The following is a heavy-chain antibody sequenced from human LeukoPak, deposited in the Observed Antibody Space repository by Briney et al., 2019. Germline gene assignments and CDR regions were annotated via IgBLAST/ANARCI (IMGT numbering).Heavy chain of an antibody. CDR1: RFTFSGSA. V-gene: IGHV3-73*01. D-gene: IGHD2-8*01. Sequence: GGSLRLSCAASRFTFSGSAMHWLGQASGKGLEWVGRIRGKANSYATAYAASVKGRFTISRDDSKNTAYLQMNSLKTEDTAVYYSTRHPPYCTNGVCYFYYWGQGTLVTVSS. J-gene: IGHJ4*02. CDR2: IRGKANSYAT. CDR3: TRHPPYCTNGVCYFYY.